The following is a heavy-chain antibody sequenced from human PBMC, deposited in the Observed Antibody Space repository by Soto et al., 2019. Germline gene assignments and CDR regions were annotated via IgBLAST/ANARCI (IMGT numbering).Heavy chain of an antibody. D-gene: IGHD2-15*01. Sequence: SVKVSCKASGGTFSSYAISWVRQAPGQGLEWMGGIIPIFGTANYAQKFQGRVTITADESTSTAYMELSSLRSEDTAVYYCAGATDPSYYSGGSCYYDLDYWGQGTLVTVSS. V-gene: IGHV1-69*13. J-gene: IGHJ4*02. CDR2: IIPIFGTA. CDR1: GGTFSSYA. CDR3: AGATDPSYYSGGSCYYDLDY.